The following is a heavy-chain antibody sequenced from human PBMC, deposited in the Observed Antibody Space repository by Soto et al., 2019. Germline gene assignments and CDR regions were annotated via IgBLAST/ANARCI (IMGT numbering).Heavy chain of an antibody. Sequence: EVQLLESGGRLVQRGGSLRLACAASGFTFSSYAMSWVRQAPGKGLEWVARISNLGGSTYYADSVKGRFTIARDNSKNTLYLNVRSLRAEDTAIYYCANTGGVPPSWFDPWGQGTLVTVSS. J-gene: IGHJ5*02. CDR1: GFTFSSYA. D-gene: IGHD2-2*01. CDR2: ISNLGGST. V-gene: IGHV3-23*01. CDR3: ANTGGVPPSWFDP.